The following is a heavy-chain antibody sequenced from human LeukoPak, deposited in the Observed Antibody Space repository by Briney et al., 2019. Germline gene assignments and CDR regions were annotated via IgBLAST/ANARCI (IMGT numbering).Heavy chain of an antibody. V-gene: IGHV3-33*01. CDR2: IWSDGSKK. CDR3: ARGTSFVPGANSNDAFDI. J-gene: IGHJ3*02. D-gene: IGHD2-2*01. Sequence: GGSLRLSCVASGFTFTNNGFHWVRQAPGKGLEWVAAIWSDGSKKYYADSVKGRFTISKDNSKNTLYLQMNSLRAEDTAVYYCARGTSFVPGANSNDAFDIWGQGTMVTVSS. CDR1: GFTFTNNG.